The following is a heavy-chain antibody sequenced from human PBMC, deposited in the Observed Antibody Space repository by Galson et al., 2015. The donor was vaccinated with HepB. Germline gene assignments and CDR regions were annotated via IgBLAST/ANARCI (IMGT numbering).Heavy chain of an antibody. CDR1: GFMYGTYW. D-gene: IGHD2-8*01. CDR2: IKEDGTEK. CDR3: ARHGRTNADWFDP. Sequence: SLRLSCAASGFMYGTYWMQWVRQAPGKGLEWVANIKEDGTEKWYVDSVKGRFTISRNNAKNSLYLQMNNLRAEDTAVYYCARHGRTNADWFDPWGQGTLVTVSS. J-gene: IGHJ5*02. V-gene: IGHV3-7*01.